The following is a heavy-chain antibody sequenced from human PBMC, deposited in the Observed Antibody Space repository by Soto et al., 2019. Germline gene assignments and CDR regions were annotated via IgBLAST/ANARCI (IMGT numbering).Heavy chain of an antibody. Sequence: PGGSLRLSCAASGFTFSSNGMHWVRQAPGKGLEWVAIIWFDGSNKYYADSVKGRFTISRENAKNSLYLQMNSLRAGDTAVYYCARRYYDSSGVDYWGQGTLVTVSS. CDR3: ARRYYDSSGVDY. V-gene: IGHV3-33*01. CDR2: IWFDGSNK. CDR1: GFTFSSNG. D-gene: IGHD3-22*01. J-gene: IGHJ4*02.